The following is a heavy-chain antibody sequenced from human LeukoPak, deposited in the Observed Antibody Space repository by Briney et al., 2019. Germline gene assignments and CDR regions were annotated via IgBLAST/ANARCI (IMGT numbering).Heavy chain of an antibody. J-gene: IGHJ4*02. Sequence: PGGSLRLSCAASGFTFSDYYMSWIRQAPGKGLEWVSYISSGSSYTNYADSVKGRFTISRDNAKNSLYLQMNSLRAEDTAVYYCAREAGTGSVDYWGQGTLVTVSS. CDR3: AREAGTGSVDY. D-gene: IGHD6-19*01. CDR2: ISSGSSYT. V-gene: IGHV3-11*06. CDR1: GFTFSDYY.